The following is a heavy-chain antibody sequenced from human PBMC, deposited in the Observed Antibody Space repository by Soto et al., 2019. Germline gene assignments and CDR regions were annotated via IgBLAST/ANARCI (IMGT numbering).Heavy chain of an antibody. V-gene: IGHV1-2*04. D-gene: IGHD2-21*02. Sequence: ASVKVSCKASGYTFTGYYMHWGRQAPGQGLEWMGWINPNSGGTNYAQKFQGWVTMTRDTSISTAYMELSRLRSDDTAVYYCARAKGGGDDYYYYGMDVWGQGTTVTVSS. CDR1: GYTFTGYY. J-gene: IGHJ6*02. CDR2: INPNSGGT. CDR3: ARAKGGGDDYYYYGMDV.